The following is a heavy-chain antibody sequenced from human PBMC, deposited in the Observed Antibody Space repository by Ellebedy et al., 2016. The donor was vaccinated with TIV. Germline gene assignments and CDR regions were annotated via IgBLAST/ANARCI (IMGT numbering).Heavy chain of an antibody. Sequence: PGGSLRLSCAASQFNFNSYTIHWVRQAPGKGLEWVAFISSDGNIKDYADSVKGRFTISRDNSKKTVYLQMKSLRSEDTAVHYCARGSEGSGFDYWGQGTLVTVSS. CDR3: ARGSEGSGFDY. CDR1: QFNFNSYT. D-gene: IGHD6-25*01. CDR2: ISSDGNIK. V-gene: IGHV3-30-3*01. J-gene: IGHJ4*02.